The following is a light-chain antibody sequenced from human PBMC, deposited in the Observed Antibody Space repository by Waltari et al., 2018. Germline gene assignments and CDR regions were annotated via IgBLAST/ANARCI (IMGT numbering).Light chain of an antibody. CDR3: MQALQTPDT. CDR2: LGS. CDR1: QSLLHSNGYNY. J-gene: IGKJ2*01. V-gene: IGKV2-28*01. Sequence: DIVMTQSPLSLPVTPGEPASISCRSSQSLLHSNGYNYLDWYLQKSGQSPQLLIYLGSNLASGVPDRFSGSGSGTDFTLKISRVEAEDVGVYYCMQALQTPDTFGQGTKLEIK.